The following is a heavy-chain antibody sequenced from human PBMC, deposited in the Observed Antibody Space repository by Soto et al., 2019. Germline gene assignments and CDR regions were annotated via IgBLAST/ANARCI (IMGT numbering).Heavy chain of an antibody. CDR3: AKDLTRQLAYWLDP. CDR2: INAHSGGT. Sequence: ASVKVSCKASGFSFTGYYIRWLRQAPGQGLEWMGWINAHSGGTEYAQKFQGRVTLTRDTSIATAYLTLTSLTSDDTALYYCAKDLTRQLAYWLDPWGQGTQVTVSS. V-gene: IGHV1-2*02. D-gene: IGHD6-6*01. J-gene: IGHJ5*02. CDR1: GFSFTGYY.